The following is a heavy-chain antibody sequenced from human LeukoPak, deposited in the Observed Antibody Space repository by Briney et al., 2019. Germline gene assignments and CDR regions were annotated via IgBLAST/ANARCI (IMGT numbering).Heavy chain of an antibody. CDR2: IKQDGSEK. D-gene: IGHD2-21*02. CDR1: GFTFSSYW. V-gene: IGHV3-7*03. CDR3: AKYAVSTYCGGDCYLDY. J-gene: IGHJ4*02. Sequence: PGGSLRLSCAASGFTFSSYWMSWVRQAPGKGLEWVANIKQDGSEKYYVDSVKGRFTISRDNAKNSLYLQMNSLRAEDTAVYYCAKYAVSTYCGGDCYLDYWGQGTLVTVSS.